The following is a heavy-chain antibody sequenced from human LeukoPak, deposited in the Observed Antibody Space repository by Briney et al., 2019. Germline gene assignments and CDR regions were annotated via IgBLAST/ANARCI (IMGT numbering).Heavy chain of an antibody. D-gene: IGHD6-13*01. CDR1: GYTLTELS. V-gene: IGHV1-24*01. J-gene: IGHJ3*02. CDR2: FDPEDGET. CDR3: ATDRIAAAAGALFDI. Sequence: ASVKVSCKVSGYTLTELSMHWVRQAPGKGLEWMGSFDPEDGETIYAQKFQGRVTMTEDTSTDTAYMELSSLRSEDTAVYYCATDRIAAAAGALFDIWGQGTMVTVSS.